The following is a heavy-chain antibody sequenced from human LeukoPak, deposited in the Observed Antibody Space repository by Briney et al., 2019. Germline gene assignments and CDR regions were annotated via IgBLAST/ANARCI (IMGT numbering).Heavy chain of an antibody. J-gene: IGHJ4*02. D-gene: IGHD2-15*01. V-gene: IGHV3-30-3*01. Sequence: GRSLRLSCAASGFTFSSYAMHWVRQAPGKGLEWVAVISYDGSNKYYADSVKGRFTISRDNSKNTLYLQMNSLRAEDTAVYYCARDQDIVVVVAATGPGAFDYWGQGTLVTVSS. CDR3: ARDQDIVVVVAATGPGAFDY. CDR1: GFTFSSYA. CDR2: ISYDGSNK.